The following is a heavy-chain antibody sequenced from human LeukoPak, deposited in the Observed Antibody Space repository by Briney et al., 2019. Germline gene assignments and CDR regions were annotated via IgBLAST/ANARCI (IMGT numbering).Heavy chain of an antibody. CDR1: GLTVGCNY. V-gene: IGHV3-53*01. D-gene: IGHD4-11*01. J-gene: IGHJ3*02. Sequence: GGSLRLSCAASGLTVGCNYMSWVRQAPGKGLEWVSVIYSDGTTYYADSVKGRFTISRDNSKNTLYLQMNSLGAEDTAVYYCARGSPYSDYLIGGAFNIWGQGTMVTVSS. CDR2: IYSDGTT. CDR3: ARGSPYSDYLIGGAFNI.